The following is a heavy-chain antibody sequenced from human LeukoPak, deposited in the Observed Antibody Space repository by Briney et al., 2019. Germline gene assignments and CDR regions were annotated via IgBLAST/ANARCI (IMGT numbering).Heavy chain of an antibody. J-gene: IGHJ6*02. V-gene: IGHV3-21*01. CDR2: ISSSSSYI. CDR3: ARDEDYYYGMDV. CDR1: GFTFSSYS. Sequence: GGSLRLSCAASGFTFSSYSMNWVRQAPGKGLEWVSSISSSSSYIYYADSVKGRFTISRDNAKNSLYLQMNSLRAEDMAVYYCARDEDYYYGMDVWGQGTTVTVSS.